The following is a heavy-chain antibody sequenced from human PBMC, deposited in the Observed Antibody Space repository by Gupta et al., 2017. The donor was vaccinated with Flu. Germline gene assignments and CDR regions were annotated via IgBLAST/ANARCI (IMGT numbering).Heavy chain of an antibody. V-gene: IGHV3-30-3*01. CDR2: ISYDGTNK. CDR3: VRTAAGQFDY. Sequence: QVQLVESGGGVVQPGRSLRLSCAASGFAFSSYVMHWVRQAPGKGLEWVAVISYDGTNKYYADSVKGRFTISRDNSKNTLYLQMNSLRAEDTVVYYCVRTAAGQFDYWGQGTLVTVSS. J-gene: IGHJ4*02. CDR1: GFAFSSYV. D-gene: IGHD6-13*01.